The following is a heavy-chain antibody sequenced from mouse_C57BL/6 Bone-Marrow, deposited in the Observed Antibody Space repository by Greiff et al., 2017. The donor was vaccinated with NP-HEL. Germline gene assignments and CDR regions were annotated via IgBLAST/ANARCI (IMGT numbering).Heavy chain of an antibody. J-gene: IGHJ1*03. CDR3: ARDLITTVVASGFDV. Sequence: EVQLVESGPGLVKPSQSLSLTCSVTGYSITSGYYWNWIRQFPGNKLEWMGYISYDGSNNYNPSLKNRISITRDTSKNQFFLKLNSVTTEDTATYYCARDLITTVVASGFDVWGTGTTVTVSS. V-gene: IGHV3-6*01. CDR1: GYSITSGYY. D-gene: IGHD1-1*01. CDR2: ISYDGSN.